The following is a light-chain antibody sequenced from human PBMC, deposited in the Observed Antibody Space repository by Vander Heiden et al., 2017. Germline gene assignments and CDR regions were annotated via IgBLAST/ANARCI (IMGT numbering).Light chain of an antibody. CDR3: LGTESMPNT. CDR2: AAS. Sequence: IQLTQSPSSLSASVGDRVAITCRASQRIHTYLHWFQKKPVIAPKLLIYAASTFQSGVPSRFSGSGSGTDFTLTMRRLQPEDLARYFCLGTESMPNTFAHG. J-gene: IGKJ2*01. CDR1: QRIHTY. V-gene: IGKV1-39*01.